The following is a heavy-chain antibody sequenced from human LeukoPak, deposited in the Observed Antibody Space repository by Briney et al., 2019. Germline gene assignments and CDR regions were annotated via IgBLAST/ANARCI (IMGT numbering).Heavy chain of an antibody. CDR2: IYTSGST. J-gene: IGHJ4*02. D-gene: IGHD6-13*01. CDR1: GGSISSGSYY. Sequence: PSETLSLTCTVSGGSISSGSYYWSWIRQPAGKGLEWIGRIYTSGSTIYNPSLKSRVTISLDTSKNQFSLKLSSVTAADTAVYYCARDRGIADFDYWGQGTLVTVSS. V-gene: IGHV4-61*02. CDR3: ARDRGIADFDY.